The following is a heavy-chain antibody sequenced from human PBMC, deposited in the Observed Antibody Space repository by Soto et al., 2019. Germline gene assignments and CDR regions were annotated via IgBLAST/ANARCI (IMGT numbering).Heavy chain of an antibody. CDR3: VRVWGGAFDF. CDR2: IYYSGST. D-gene: IGHD3-10*01. Sequence: QVQLQESGPGLVKPSETLSLTCTVSGGSISSYYGSWIRQPPGKGQEWIGYIYYSGSTNYNPSLKSRVTISVDTSKKQFSLKLSSVTAADTAVYYCVRVWGGAFDFWGQGTMVTVSS. CDR1: GGSISSYY. V-gene: IGHV4-59*01. J-gene: IGHJ3*01.